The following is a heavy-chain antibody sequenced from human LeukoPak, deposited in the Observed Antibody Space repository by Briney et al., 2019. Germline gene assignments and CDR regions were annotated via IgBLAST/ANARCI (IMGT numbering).Heavy chain of an antibody. CDR1: GFTFSSCS. Sequence: GGSLRLSCAASGFTFSSCSMNWVRQAPGKGLEWVSYISSSSITIYYADSVKGRFTISRDNAKNSLYLQMNSLRAEDTAVYYCAKLDTAMALDYWGQGTLVTVSS. CDR2: ISSSSITI. D-gene: IGHD5-18*01. V-gene: IGHV3-48*01. CDR3: AKLDTAMALDY. J-gene: IGHJ4*02.